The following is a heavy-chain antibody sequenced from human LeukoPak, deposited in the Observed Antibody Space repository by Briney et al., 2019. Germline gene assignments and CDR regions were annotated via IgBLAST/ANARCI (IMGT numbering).Heavy chain of an antibody. D-gene: IGHD3-16*01. CDR1: GFSLRTRGVG. CDR2: IYWDDDK. Sequence: ESGPTLVNPTQTLTLTCTFSGFSLRTRGVGVGWIRQPPGKALEWLSLIYWDDDKRYSPSLKSRLTITKDTSKNQVVLTMTNMDPVDTATYYCAHVNYDYVWGSYSLFDYWGQGTLVTVSS. J-gene: IGHJ4*02. CDR3: AHVNYDYVWGSYSLFDY. V-gene: IGHV2-5*02.